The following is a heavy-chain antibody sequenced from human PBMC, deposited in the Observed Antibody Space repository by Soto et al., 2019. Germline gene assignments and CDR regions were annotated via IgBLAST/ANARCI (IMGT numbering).Heavy chain of an antibody. J-gene: IGHJ6*02. D-gene: IGHD3-3*01. Sequence: SLRLSCAASGFTFSSYSMNWVRQAPGKGLEWVSSICSSSSYIYYADSVKGRFTISRDNAKNSLYLQMNSLRAEDTAVYYCARGNTYYDFWSGYRHTYYYYGMDVWGQGTTVTVSS. CDR3: ARGNTYYDFWSGYRHTYYYYGMDV. CDR1: GFTFSSYS. V-gene: IGHV3-21*01. CDR2: ICSSSSYI.